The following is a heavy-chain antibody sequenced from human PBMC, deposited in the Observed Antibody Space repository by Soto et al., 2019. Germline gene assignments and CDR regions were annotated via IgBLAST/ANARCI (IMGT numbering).Heavy chain of an antibody. CDR1: GFTFSSYA. J-gene: IGHJ4*02. V-gene: IGHV3-23*01. CDR3: AKERVYCTNGVCYTWGFDY. Sequence: GGSLRLSCAAPGFTFSSYAMSWVRQAPGKGLEWVSAISGSGGSTYYADSVKGRFTISRDNSKNTLYLQMNSLRAEDTAVYYCAKERVYCTNGVCYTWGFDYWGQGTLVTVSS. D-gene: IGHD2-8*01. CDR2: ISGSGGST.